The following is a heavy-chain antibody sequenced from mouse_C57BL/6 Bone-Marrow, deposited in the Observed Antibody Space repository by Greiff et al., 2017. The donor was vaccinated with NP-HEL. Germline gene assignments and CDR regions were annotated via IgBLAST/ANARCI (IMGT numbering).Heavy chain of an antibody. J-gene: IGHJ3*01. Sequence: VKLQQPGAELVMPGASVKLSCKASGYTFTSYWMHWVKQRPGQGLEWIGEIDPSDSYTNYNQKFKGKSTLTVDKSSSTAYMQLSSLTSGDSAVYYCASSNFAYWGQGTLVTVSA. CDR2: IDPSDSYT. V-gene: IGHV1-69*01. CDR1: GYTFTSYW. D-gene: IGHD4-1*01. CDR3: ASSNFAY.